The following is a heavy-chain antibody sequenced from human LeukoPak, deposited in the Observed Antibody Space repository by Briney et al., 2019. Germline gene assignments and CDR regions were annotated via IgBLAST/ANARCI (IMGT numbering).Heavy chain of an antibody. CDR2: KNQHGSEN. CDR1: GFTLSNYW. CDR3: ARATYYDSSGYWGYYFDY. J-gene: IGHJ4*02. D-gene: IGHD3-22*01. Sequence: GGSLRLSCAASGFTLSNYWMSWVRQAPGKGLEWVANKNQHGSENYYVDSVRGRFTISRDNAQNSLYLQMNSLRAEDTAVYYCARATYYDSSGYWGYYFDYWGQGTLVTVSS. V-gene: IGHV3-7*01.